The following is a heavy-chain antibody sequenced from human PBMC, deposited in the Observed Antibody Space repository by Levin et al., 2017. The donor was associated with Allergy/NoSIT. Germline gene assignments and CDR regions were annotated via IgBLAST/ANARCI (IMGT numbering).Heavy chain of an antibody. V-gene: IGHV5-10-1*01. Sequence: ASVKVSCKGSGYSFTSYWISWVRQMPGKGLEWMGRIDPSDSYTNYSPSFQGHVTISADKSISTAYLQWSSLKASDTAMYYCASSELGFGSGSCFDYWGQGTLVTVSS. D-gene: IGHD3-10*01. CDR1: GYSFTSYW. J-gene: IGHJ4*02. CDR3: ASSELGFGSGSCFDY. CDR2: IDPSDSYT.